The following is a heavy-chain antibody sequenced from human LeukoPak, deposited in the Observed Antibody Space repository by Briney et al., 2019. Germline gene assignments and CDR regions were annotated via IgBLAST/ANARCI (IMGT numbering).Heavy chain of an antibody. Sequence: PGGSLRLSCAASGFTFSSYAMHWVRQAPGKGLEWVAVISYDGSNKYYADSVKGQFTISRDNSKNTLYLQMNSLRAEDTAVYYCARDYGGTQDYWGQGTLVTVSS. V-gene: IGHV3-30-3*01. D-gene: IGHD3-16*01. J-gene: IGHJ4*02. CDR1: GFTFSSYA. CDR3: ARDYGGTQDY. CDR2: ISYDGSNK.